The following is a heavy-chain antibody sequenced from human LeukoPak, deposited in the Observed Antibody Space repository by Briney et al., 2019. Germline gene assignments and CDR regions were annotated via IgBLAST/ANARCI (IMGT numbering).Heavy chain of an antibody. J-gene: IGHJ6*02. CDR3: ARRTVSTLPYALDV. D-gene: IGHD4-4*01. V-gene: IGHV3-48*01. CDR1: GFTFSFYT. Sequence: PGGSLRLSCAASGFTFSFYTMNWVRQAPGKGLEWISYIRSSGGIIYYADSVKGRFTISRDSAKNSLFLQTNSLRAEDTAVYYCARRTVSTLPYALDVWGQGTTVTVSS. CDR2: IRSSGGII.